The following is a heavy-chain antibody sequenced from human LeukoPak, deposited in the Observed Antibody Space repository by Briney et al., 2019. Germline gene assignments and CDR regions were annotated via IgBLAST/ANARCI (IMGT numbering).Heavy chain of an antibody. D-gene: IGHD3-22*01. CDR2: ITTGSRSYT. V-gene: IGHV3-11*03. J-gene: IGHJ3*01. Sequence: KAGGSLRLSCAASGFTFSDYYMSWIRQAPGKGLEWVSYITTGSRSYTNHADSVKGRFTISRDYAKNSLYLQMNSLRAEDTAIYYCAQSGDYDTSVYSAPHDAFDVWGQGTMVTVSS. CDR1: GFTFSDYY. CDR3: AQSGDYDTSVYSAPHDAFDV.